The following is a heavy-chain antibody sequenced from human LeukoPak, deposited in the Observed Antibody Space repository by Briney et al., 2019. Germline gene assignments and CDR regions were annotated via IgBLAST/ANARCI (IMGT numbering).Heavy chain of an antibody. J-gene: IGHJ4*02. D-gene: IGHD6-19*01. CDR2: SRNKANSYTT. Sequence: RGSLRLSCVGSGFTFSDHYMDWVRQAPGKGLEWVGRSRNKANSYTTQYAASVKGRFTISRDDSKNSLYLQMNSLKTEDTAVYYCAISSGWYYFDYWGQGTLVTISS. V-gene: IGHV3-72*01. CDR3: AISSGWYYFDY. CDR1: GFTFSDHY.